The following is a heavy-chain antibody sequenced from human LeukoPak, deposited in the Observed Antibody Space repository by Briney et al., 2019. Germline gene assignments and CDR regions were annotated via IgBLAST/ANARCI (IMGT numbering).Heavy chain of an antibody. J-gene: IGHJ4*02. CDR3: ARSRWDTSGWYWSY. Sequence: ASVKVSCKASGYTFTSYGISWVRQAPGQGLEWMGWISAYNGNPNYAQRLEGRVTMTTDTSTSTAYMELRSLRSDDTAVYYCARSRWDTSGWYWSYWGQGTLVTVSS. CDR1: GYTFTSYG. CDR2: ISAYNGNP. D-gene: IGHD6-19*01. V-gene: IGHV1-18*01.